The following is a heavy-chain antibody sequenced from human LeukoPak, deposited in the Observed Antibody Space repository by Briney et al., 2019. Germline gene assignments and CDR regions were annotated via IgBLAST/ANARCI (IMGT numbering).Heavy chain of an antibody. CDR1: GGSISSYY. CDR2: IYTSGST. CDR3: ARVKQQLVRAYYFDY. V-gene: IGHV4-4*07. D-gene: IGHD6-13*01. J-gene: IGHJ4*02. Sequence: SETLSLTCTVSGGSISSYYWSWIRQPAGKGLEWIGRIYTSGSTNYNPSLKSRVTMSVDTSKNQFSLKLSSVTAADTAVYCCARVKQQLVRAYYFDYWGQGTLVTVSS.